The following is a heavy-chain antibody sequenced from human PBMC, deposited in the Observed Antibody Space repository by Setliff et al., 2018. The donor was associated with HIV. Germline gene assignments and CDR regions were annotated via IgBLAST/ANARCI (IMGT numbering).Heavy chain of an antibody. V-gene: IGHV5-51*01. CDR3: ARPVHHAFDL. D-gene: IGHD6-6*01. CDR2: IYPGDSDI. J-gene: IGHJ3*01. CDR1: GYSFTSYW. Sequence: GETLTISCKGSGYSFTSYWIGWVRQMPGKGLEWMGIIYPGDSDIRYSPSFQGQVTISADKSISTAYLQWSSLRASDTAMYYCARPVHHAFDLWGQGTMVTVS.